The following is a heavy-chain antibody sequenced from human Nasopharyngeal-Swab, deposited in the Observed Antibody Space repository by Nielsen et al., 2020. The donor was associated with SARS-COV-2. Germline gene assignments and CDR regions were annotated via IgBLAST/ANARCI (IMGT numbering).Heavy chain of an antibody. CDR1: GFTFSSYS. J-gene: IGHJ6*02. V-gene: IGHV3-48*02. CDR2: ISSSSSTI. D-gene: IGHD4-17*01. CDR3: ARHYGDYSYYYYGMDV. Sequence: GGSLRLSCAAPGFTFSSYSMNWVSKAPGKGMEWVSYISSSSSTIYYADSVKGRFTISRDNAKNSLYLQMNSLRDEDTAVYYCARHYGDYSYYYYGMDVWCQGTTVTVSS.